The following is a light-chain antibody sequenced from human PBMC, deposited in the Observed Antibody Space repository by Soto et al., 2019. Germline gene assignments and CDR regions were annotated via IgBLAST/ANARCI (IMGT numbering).Light chain of an antibody. J-gene: IGKJ1*01. CDR1: QSVLYSPNNKNY. CDR2: WAS. Sequence: DIVMTQSPDSLAVSLGERATINCKSSQSVLYSPNNKNYLAWYQHKPGQPPKMLIYWASIRESGVPDRFSGSGSRTDFTLTISSLQSEDVAVYYCQQYYTNSWSFGQGTKVAIK. V-gene: IGKV4-1*01. CDR3: QQYYTNSWS.